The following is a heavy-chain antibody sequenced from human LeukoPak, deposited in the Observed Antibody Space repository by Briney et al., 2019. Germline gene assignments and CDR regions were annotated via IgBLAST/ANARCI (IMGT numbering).Heavy chain of an antibody. CDR3: ARDLWAQQEGDGFDI. Sequence: GGSLRLSCAASGFTFSKYWMSWVRQAPGEGLEWVANINQDESEKKYVESAKGRFTISRDNTKNSLYLEMNSLTAEDTALYYCARDLWAQQEGDGFDIWGQGTMVTVSS. D-gene: IGHD6-13*01. V-gene: IGHV3-7*03. CDR1: GFTFSKYW. CDR2: INQDESEK. J-gene: IGHJ3*02.